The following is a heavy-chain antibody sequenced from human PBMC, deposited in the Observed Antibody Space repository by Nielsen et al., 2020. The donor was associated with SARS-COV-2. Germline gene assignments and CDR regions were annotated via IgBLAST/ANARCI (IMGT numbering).Heavy chain of an antibody. CDR3: ARVSGYYWPQDY. V-gene: IGHV3-23*01. CDR1: GFSFNTFG. D-gene: IGHD5-12*01. Sequence: GGSLRLSCAASGFSFNTFGMSWVRQTPGKGLEWISNISGTADSTYYADSVKGRFTISRDNSKNTLYLQMNSLRAEDTATYYCARVSGYYWPQDYWGQGTLVTVSS. J-gene: IGHJ4*02. CDR2: ISGTADST.